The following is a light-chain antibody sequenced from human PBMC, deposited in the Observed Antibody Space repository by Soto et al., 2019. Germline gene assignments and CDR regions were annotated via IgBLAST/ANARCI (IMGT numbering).Light chain of an antibody. V-gene: IGKV3-20*01. CDR2: GAS. CDR1: QSVSSSY. Sequence: EIVLTQSPGTLSLSPGERATLSCRASQSVSSSYLAWYQQKPGLAPRLLIYGASSRATGIPDRFSGSGSGTDFTLTISRLEPEDFAVYYCQQYGTSPEWTFGQGTKVDI. CDR3: QQYGTSPEWT. J-gene: IGKJ1*01.